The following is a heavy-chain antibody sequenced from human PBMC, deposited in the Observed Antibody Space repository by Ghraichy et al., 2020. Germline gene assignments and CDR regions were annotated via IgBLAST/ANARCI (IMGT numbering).Heavy chain of an antibody. D-gene: IGHD4-17*01. CDR3: TTDRGDYGDYLRS. Sequence: LSLTCAASGFTFNIAWMSWVRQSPGRGLEWVARVKNKANAEATHYAAPVKGRFTISRDDSQNTLYLQMNSLKTEDTALYYCTTDRGDYGDYLRSWGQGTLVTVSS. J-gene: IGHJ5*02. CDR2: VKNKANAEAT. CDR1: GFTFNIAW. V-gene: IGHV3-15*01.